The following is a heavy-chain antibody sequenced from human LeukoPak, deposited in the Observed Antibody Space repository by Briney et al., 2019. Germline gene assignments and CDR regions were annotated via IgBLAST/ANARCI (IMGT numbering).Heavy chain of an antibody. D-gene: IGHD5-18*01. CDR1: GGSFSGYY. Sequence: SETLSLTCAVYGGSFSGYYWSWIRQPPGKGLEWIGEINHSGSTNYNPSLKSRVTISVDTSKNQFSLKLSSATAADTAVYYCASYSYSYGFNWFDPWGRGTLVTVSS. V-gene: IGHV4-34*01. J-gene: IGHJ5*02. CDR3: ASYSYSYGFNWFDP. CDR2: INHSGST.